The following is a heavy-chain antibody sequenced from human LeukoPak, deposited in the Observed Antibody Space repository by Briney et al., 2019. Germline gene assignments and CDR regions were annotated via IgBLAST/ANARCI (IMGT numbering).Heavy chain of an antibody. V-gene: IGHV3-23*01. Sequence: GGSLRLSCAASGFTFSSFAMSWVRQAPGKGLEWVSAISAYDGSAYYGDPVRGRFTISRDNSKNTLYLQMNSLRAEDTAVYYCAKEALPGDWAADYWGQGTLVTVSS. J-gene: IGHJ4*02. D-gene: IGHD7-27*01. CDR1: GFTFSSFA. CDR3: AKEALPGDWAADY. CDR2: ISAYDGSA.